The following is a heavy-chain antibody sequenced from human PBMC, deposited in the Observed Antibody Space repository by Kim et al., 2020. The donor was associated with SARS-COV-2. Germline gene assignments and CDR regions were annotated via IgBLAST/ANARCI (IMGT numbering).Heavy chain of an antibody. CDR3: AKHFQRQLVFLFAYDI. J-gene: IGHJ3*02. CDR2: ITLSGAT. CDR1: GFTLNNYA. D-gene: IGHD3-3*02. V-gene: IGHV3-23*01. Sequence: GGSLRLSCAASGFTLNNYAMYWVRQAPGKGLEWVSSITLSGATYYADSVKGRFIISRDNSNNNLYLQMNSLRAQDTAVYYCAKHFQRQLVFLFAYDIWGQGTMVTVSS.